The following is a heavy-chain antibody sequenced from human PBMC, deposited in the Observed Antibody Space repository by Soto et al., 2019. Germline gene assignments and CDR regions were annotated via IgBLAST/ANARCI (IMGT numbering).Heavy chain of an antibody. D-gene: IGHD3-10*01. J-gene: IGHJ6*02. V-gene: IGHV3-23*01. Sequence: PRLSCAASGLTFSSYAMSWVRQAPGEALEWVSAISGSGGSTYYADSVKRRFTISRDNSKITLYLQMNSLRAEDTAVYYCAKYGSGSYYNSYYYGMDAWGQGTTVTVSS. CDR2: ISGSGGST. CDR1: GLTFSSYA. CDR3: AKYGSGSYYNSYYYGMDA.